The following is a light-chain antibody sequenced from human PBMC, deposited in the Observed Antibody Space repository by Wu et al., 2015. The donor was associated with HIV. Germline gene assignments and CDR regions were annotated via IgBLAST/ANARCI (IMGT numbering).Light chain of an antibody. Sequence: DIQMTQSPSSLSASVGDRVTITCRASQGISKSLAWYQQKPGKAPKLLLYATSRLESGVPSRFSGSGSVTDYTLTISSLQPEDFVTYYCQQSYGTPPYTFGQGTKLEIK. V-gene: IGKV1-NL1*01. CDR3: QQSYGTPPYT. CDR1: QGISKS. J-gene: IGKJ2*01. CDR2: ATS.